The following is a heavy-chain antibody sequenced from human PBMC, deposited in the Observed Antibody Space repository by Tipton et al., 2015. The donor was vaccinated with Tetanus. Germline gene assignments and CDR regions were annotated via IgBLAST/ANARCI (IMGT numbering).Heavy chain of an antibody. CDR1: GFTFSDSA. Sequence: SLRLSCAASGFTFSDSAMHWVRQAPGKGLEWVAVISYDGSNIYYVDSVKGRFTISRDNSRDTLYMQMNSLRADDSAVYYCARGPYHYGDYYFDYWGRGTLVTVSS. D-gene: IGHD4-17*01. V-gene: IGHV3-30*03. CDR3: ARGPYHYGDYYFDY. J-gene: IGHJ4*02. CDR2: ISYDGSNI.